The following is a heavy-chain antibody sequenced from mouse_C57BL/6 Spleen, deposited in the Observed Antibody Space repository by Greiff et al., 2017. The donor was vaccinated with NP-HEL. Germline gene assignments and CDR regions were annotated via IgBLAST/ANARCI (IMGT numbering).Heavy chain of an antibody. CDR2: ISDGGSYT. CDR1: GFTFSSYA. Sequence: DVQLVESGGGLVKPGGSLKLSCAASGFTFSSYAMSWVRQTPEKRLEWVATISDGGSYTYYPDNVKGRFTISRDNAKNNLYLQMSHLKSEDTAMYYCARDRDSNYGWYFDVWGTGTTVTVSS. CDR3: ARDRDSNYGWYFDV. D-gene: IGHD2-5*01. V-gene: IGHV5-4*01. J-gene: IGHJ1*03.